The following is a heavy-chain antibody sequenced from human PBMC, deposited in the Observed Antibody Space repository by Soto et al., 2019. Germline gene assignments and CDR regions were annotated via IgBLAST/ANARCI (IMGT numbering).Heavy chain of an antibody. Sequence: EVQVVESGGGLVQPGGSLRLSCAASGFTVSSSYMSWVRQAPGKGLEWVSMIYSAGNTYYADSVRGRFTISRDNSKTTLYLQMNSLRAEDTAVYYCGSPFEVYYYYGMDVWGQGTTVTVSS. CDR3: GSPFEVYYYYGMDV. CDR1: GFTVSSSY. CDR2: IYSAGNT. V-gene: IGHV3-66*01. J-gene: IGHJ6*02.